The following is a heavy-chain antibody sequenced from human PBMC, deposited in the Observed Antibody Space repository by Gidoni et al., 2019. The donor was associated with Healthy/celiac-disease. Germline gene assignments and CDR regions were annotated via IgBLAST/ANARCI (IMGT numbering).Heavy chain of an antibody. CDR3: SLVVVIGGFDP. Sequence: EVQLVESGGCLVKPGRSLRLSCTASGFTFGDYAMSWFRQAPGKGLEWVGFIRSKAYGGTTEYAASVKGRFTISRDDSKSIAYLQMNSLKTEDTAVYYCSLVVVIGGFDPWGQGTLVTVSS. CDR2: IRSKAYGGTT. CDR1: GFTFGDYA. V-gene: IGHV3-49*05. D-gene: IGHD3-22*01. J-gene: IGHJ5*02.